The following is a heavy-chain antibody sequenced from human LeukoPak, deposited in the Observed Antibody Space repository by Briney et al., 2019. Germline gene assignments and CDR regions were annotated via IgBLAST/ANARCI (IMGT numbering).Heavy chain of an antibody. D-gene: IGHD3-10*01. V-gene: IGHV4-59*11. J-gene: IGHJ4*02. CDR2: IYYSGST. Sequence: SESLSLTCSVSGCSISGHYWSWIRQPPGTGLEWIGYIYYSGSTDYNPSLKSRVTISVDTSKNQFSLKLSSVTAADTAVYYCARTYHYGSGSYFLFDFWGQGTLVTVSS. CDR1: GCSISGHY. CDR3: ARTYHYGSGSYFLFDF.